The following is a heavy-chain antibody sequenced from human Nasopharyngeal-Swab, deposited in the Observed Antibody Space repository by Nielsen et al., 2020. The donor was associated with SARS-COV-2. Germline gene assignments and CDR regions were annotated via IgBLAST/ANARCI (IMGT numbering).Heavy chain of an antibody. CDR2: ISYDGSNK. D-gene: IGHD3-16*01. V-gene: IGHV3-30*04. CDR3: ARAFGGGYYYGMDV. CDR1: GFTFSSYA. J-gene: IGHJ6*02. Sequence: GGSLRHSCAASGFTFSSYAMHWVRQAPGKGLEWVAVISYDGSNKYYADSVKGRFTISRDNSKNTLYLQMNSLRAEDTAVYYCARAFGGGYYYGMDVWGQGTTVTVSS.